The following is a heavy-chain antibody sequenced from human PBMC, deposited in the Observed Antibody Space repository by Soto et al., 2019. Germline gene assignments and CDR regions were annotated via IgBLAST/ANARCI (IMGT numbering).Heavy chain of an antibody. CDR2: INPGDSDT. D-gene: IGHD6-19*01. V-gene: IGHV5-51*01. CDR1: GYRFINYW. J-gene: IGHJ4*02. CDR3: ARSFTAGTAGDY. Sequence: PGESLQISCKGSGYRFINYWIGWVRQMPGKGLEWMGIINPGDSDTRYSPSFQGQVTISADKSISTAYLQWSSLKASDTAIYFCARSFTAGTAGDYWGQGTLVTVSS.